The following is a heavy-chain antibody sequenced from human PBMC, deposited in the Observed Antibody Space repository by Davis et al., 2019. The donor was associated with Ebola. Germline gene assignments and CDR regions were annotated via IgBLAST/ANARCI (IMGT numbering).Heavy chain of an antibody. CDR2: ISYDGSNK. D-gene: IGHD3-3*01. CDR3: ARGPEYYDFWSGYYRYYYGMDV. Sequence: GESLKISCAASGFTFDDYAMHWVRQAPGKGLEWVAVISYDGSNKYYADSVKGRFTISRDNSKNTLYLQMGSLRAEDMAVYYCARGPEYYDFWSGYYRYYYGMDVWGQGTTVTVSS. V-gene: IGHV3-30*14. J-gene: IGHJ6*02. CDR1: GFTFDDYA.